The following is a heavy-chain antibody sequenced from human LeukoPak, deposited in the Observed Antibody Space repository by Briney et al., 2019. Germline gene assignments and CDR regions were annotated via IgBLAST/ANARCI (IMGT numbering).Heavy chain of an antibody. J-gene: IGHJ3*02. V-gene: IGHV1-2*02. CDR2: INPNSGGT. Sequence: GASVKVSCKASGYTFTGYYMHWVRQAPGQGLEWMGWINPNSGGTNYAQKFQGRVTMTRDTSISTAYMELSRLRSDDTAVYYCARPVVAATDAFDIWGQGTMVTVSS. CDR1: GYTFTGYY. CDR3: ARPVVAATDAFDI. D-gene: IGHD2-15*01.